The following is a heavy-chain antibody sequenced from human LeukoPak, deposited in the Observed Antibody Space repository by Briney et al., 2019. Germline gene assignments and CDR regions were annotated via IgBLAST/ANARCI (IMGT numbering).Heavy chain of an antibody. CDR1: GFTFSSYE. J-gene: IGHJ6*03. CDR2: ISSSGNTI. Sequence: PGGSLRLSCTASGFTFSSYEMNWVRQAPGKGLEWVSYISSSGNTIYYADSVKGQLTISRDNAKSSLYLQMNSLRAEDTAVYYCATKLVGAAYMDVWGKGTTVTVSS. V-gene: IGHV3-48*03. CDR3: ATKLVGAAYMDV. D-gene: IGHD1-26*01.